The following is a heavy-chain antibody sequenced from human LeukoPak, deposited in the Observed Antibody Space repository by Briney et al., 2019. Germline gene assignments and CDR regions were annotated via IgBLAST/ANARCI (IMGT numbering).Heavy chain of an antibody. J-gene: IGHJ4*02. V-gene: IGHV1-46*01. Sequence: ASVKVSCKASGYTFTSYYMHWVRQAPGQGLEWMGIINPSGGSTSYAQKLQGRVTMTTDTSTSTAYMELRSLRSDDTAVYYCARDNRLRSYYDSSGYPYWGQGTLVTVSS. CDR3: ARDNRLRSYYDSSGYPY. CDR1: GYTFTSYY. D-gene: IGHD3-22*01. CDR2: INPSGGST.